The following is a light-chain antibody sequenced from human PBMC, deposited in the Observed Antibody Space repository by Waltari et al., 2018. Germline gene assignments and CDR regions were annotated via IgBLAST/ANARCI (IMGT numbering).Light chain of an antibody. V-gene: IGKV3-15*01. Sequence: EVVMMQSPGPLFASPGARVILSCRASNSVGSNLAWYPQKPGQAPGLLIYGASTRATDVPGTFSGSGSGRVFTITISSLQSEDFALYYCQQYYNWPRTFGQGTKVEIK. CDR1: NSVGSN. CDR2: GAS. CDR3: QQYYNWPRT. J-gene: IGKJ1*01.